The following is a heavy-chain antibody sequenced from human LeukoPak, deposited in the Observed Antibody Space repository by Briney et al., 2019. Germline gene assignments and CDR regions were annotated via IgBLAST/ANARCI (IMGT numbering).Heavy chain of an antibody. CDR1: GYTLTELS. D-gene: IGHD2-15*01. CDR3: ATSVCSGGSCYFDY. CDR2: FDPEDGET. V-gene: IGHV1-24*01. J-gene: IGHJ4*02. Sequence: GASVKVSRKVSGYTLTELSMHWVRQAPGKGLEWMGGFDPEDGETIYAQKFQGRVTMTEDTSTDTAYMELSSLRSEDTAVYYCATSVCSGGSCYFDYWGQGTLVTVSS.